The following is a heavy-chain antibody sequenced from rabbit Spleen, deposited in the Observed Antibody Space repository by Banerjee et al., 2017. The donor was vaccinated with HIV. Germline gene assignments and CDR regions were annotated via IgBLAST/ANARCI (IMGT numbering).Heavy chain of an antibody. D-gene: IGHD2-1*01. V-gene: IGHV1S40*01. CDR2: IYVGSSGST. CDR3: TRDHVVAYST. Sequence: QSLEESGGDLVKPGASLTLTCTASGFSFSSNAMCWVRQAPGKGLEWIACIYVGSSGSTYYASWAKGRFTISKTSSTTVTLQMTSLTAADTATYFCTRDHVVAYSTWGQGTLVTVS. J-gene: IGHJ3*01. CDR1: GFSFSSNA.